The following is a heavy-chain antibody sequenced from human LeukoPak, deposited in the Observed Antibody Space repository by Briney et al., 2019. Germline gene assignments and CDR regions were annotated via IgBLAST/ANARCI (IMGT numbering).Heavy chain of an antibody. CDR1: GYTFTSYG. CDR2: ISAYNGNT. J-gene: IGHJ6*02. V-gene: IGHV1-18*01. D-gene: IGHD4-17*01. CDR3: AREPRTTVTKGLRYYYYGMDV. Sequence: GASVKVSCKASGYTFTSYGISWVRQAPGQGLEWMGWISAYNGNTNYAQKLQGRVTMTTDTSTSTAYMELRSLRSDDTAVYYCAREPRTTVTKGLRYYYYGMDVWGQGTTVTVSS.